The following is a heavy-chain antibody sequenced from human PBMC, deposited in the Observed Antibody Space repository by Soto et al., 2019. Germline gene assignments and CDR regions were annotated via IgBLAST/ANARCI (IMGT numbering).Heavy chain of an antibody. CDR1: GGSISNGGYY. V-gene: IGHV4-31*03. CDR2: IYYSGST. Sequence: QVQLQESGPGRVKPSQTLSLTFTVSGGSISNGGYYWSWIRQHPGKGLEWMGYIYYSGSTYYNPSLTSRVTISVETAKDQFSLKLTAVTAADTSVYDCASAPLYPDSWCQGTLVTGSS. D-gene: IGHD2-2*02. CDR3: ASAPLYPDS. J-gene: IGHJ5*01.